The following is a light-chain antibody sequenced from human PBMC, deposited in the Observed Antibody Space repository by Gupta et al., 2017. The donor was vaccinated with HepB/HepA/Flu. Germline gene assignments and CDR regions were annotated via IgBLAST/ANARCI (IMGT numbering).Light chain of an antibody. J-gene: IGLJ2*01. CDR1: TSNIGSSD. V-gene: IGLV1-51*02. CDR3: ETWDSGLSAGV. CDR2: RNN. Sequence: QSLLTQPPSVSAAPGQMVTIPCSGSTSNIGSSDVCWYQLLPGTAPKLLIYRNNRRASGIPDRFSGSKSGTSATLAITGLQTGDEADYFCETWDSGLSAGVFGGGTKLTVL.